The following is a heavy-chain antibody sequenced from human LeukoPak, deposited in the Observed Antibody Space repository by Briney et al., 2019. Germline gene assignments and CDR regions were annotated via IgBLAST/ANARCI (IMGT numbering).Heavy chain of an antibody. CDR1: GYTFTIYG. J-gene: IGHJ6*03. V-gene: IGHV1-18*01. CDR3: ARFLAYYMDV. CDR2: ISAYNGNT. Sequence: GASVTVSCKSSGYTFTIYGISGVRHAPGQGLGGMGWISAYNGNTNYSQKLQGRVTITTDTSTSTAYMELRSLRSDDTAVYYCARFLAYYMDVWGKGTTVTVSS.